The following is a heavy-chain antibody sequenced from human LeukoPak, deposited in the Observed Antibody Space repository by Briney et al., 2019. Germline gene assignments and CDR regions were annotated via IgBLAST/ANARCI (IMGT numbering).Heavy chain of an antibody. CDR2: INPSGGST. D-gene: IGHD3-22*01. J-gene: IGHJ4*02. V-gene: IGHV1-46*01. CDR1: GYTFTSYY. CDR3: ARVTTAGYYDSSGYSGTFDY. Sequence: GASVKVSFKASGYTFTSYYMHWVRQAPGQGLEWMGIINPSGGSTSYAQKFQGRVTMTRDTSTSTVYMELSSLRSEDTAVYYCARVTTAGYYDSSGYSGTFDYWGQGTLVTVSS.